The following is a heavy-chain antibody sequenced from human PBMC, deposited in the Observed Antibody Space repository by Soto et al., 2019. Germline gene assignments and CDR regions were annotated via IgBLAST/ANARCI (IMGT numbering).Heavy chain of an antibody. D-gene: IGHD2-2*01. CDR3: ARDWGGYCSSTSCYDYYGMDV. CDR1: GFTISSNY. V-gene: IGHV3-53*02. CDR2: IYSGGST. Sequence: EVQLVETGGGLIQPGGSLRLSCAASGFTISSNYMSWVRQAPGKGLEWVSVIYSGGSTYYADSVKGRFTISRDNSKNTLYLQMNSLRAEATAVYYCARDWGGYCSSTSCYDYYGMDVWGQGTTVTVSS. J-gene: IGHJ6*02.